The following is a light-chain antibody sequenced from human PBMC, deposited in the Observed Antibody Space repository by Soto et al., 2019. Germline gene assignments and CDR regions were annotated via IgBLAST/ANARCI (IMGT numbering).Light chain of an antibody. CDR3: SSYASSNTVI. CDR1: SSDIGGYNY. Sequence: QSALTQPASVSGSPGQSITISCTGTSSDIGGYNYVSWYQQHPGKVPKLMMYDVNNRPSGVSDRFSGSKSGNTATLTISGLQAEDEADYYCSSYASSNTVIFGGGTKVTVL. J-gene: IGLJ2*01. V-gene: IGLV2-14*01. CDR2: DVN.